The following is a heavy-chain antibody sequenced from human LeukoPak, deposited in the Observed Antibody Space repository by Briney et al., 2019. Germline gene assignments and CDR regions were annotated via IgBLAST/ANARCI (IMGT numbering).Heavy chain of an antibody. V-gene: IGHV4-4*02. D-gene: IGHD2-15*01. Sequence: TSETLSLTCAVSGGSISSSNWWSWIRQPPGKGLEWIGEIYHSGSTNYNPSLKSRVTISVDKSKTQFSLKLSSVTAADTAVYYCASEGVEDISYYMDVWGKGTTVTVSS. J-gene: IGHJ6*03. CDR3: ASEGVEDISYYMDV. CDR2: IYHSGST. CDR1: GGSISSSNW.